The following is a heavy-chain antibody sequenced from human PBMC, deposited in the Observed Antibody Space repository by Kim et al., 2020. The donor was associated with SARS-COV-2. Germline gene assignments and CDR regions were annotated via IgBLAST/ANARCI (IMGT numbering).Heavy chain of an antibody. CDR3: AIEFSASTFDY. CDR1: GYTFTNCA. V-gene: IGHV1-3*01. CDR2: INPGNGNT. J-gene: IGHJ4*02. D-gene: IGHD2-2*01. Sequence: ASVKVSCKASGYTFTNCAMHCVRQAPGQRLEWMGWINPGNGNTKYSQNFQGRVTITRDTSANTAYMELSSLRSEDTAVYYCAIEFSASTFDYWGQGTLVTVSS.